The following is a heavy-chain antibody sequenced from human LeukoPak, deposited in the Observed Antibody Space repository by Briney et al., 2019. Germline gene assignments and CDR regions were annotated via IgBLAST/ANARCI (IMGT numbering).Heavy chain of an antibody. CDR1: GFTFSSYW. V-gene: IGHV3-74*01. D-gene: IGHD4-17*01. Sequence: GGSLRLSCAASGFTFSSYWMHWVRQAPGKGLVWVSRINSDGSSTSYADSVKGRFTISRDNAKNTLYLQMSSLRAEDTAVYYCARDPPYGDYAYYFDYWGQGTLVTVSS. J-gene: IGHJ4*02. CDR3: ARDPPYGDYAYYFDY. CDR2: INSDGSST.